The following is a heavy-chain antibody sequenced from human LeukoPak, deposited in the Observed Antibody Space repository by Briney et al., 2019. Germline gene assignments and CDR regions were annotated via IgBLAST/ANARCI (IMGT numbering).Heavy chain of an antibody. CDR2: ISANNGNT. V-gene: IGHV1-18*04. Sequence: ASVKVSCKASGYTFTNYGVTWVRQVPGQGLEWMGWISANNGNTKYAQKVQDRVTMTTDRSTDTAYMELNSLRSDNTAVYYCARAPPGYNNEWDFDYWGQGTLVTVSS. J-gene: IGHJ4*02. CDR1: GYTFTNYG. D-gene: IGHD5-24*01. CDR3: ARAPPGYNNEWDFDY.